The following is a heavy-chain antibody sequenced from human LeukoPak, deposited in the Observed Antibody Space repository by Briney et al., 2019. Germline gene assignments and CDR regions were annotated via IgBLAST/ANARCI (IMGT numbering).Heavy chain of an antibody. CDR3: ARDPQDDFWSGRGFDP. CDR1: GFTLSSYW. J-gene: IGHJ5*02. CDR2: INSGGSST. D-gene: IGHD3-3*01. V-gene: IGHV3-74*01. Sequence: PGGXXRLSCAASGFTLSSYWMHWVRQAPGKGLVWVSRINSGGSSTIYADSVKGRFTISRDNAKNTLYLQMNSLRAEDTAVYYCARDPQDDFWSGRGFDPWGQGTLVTVSS.